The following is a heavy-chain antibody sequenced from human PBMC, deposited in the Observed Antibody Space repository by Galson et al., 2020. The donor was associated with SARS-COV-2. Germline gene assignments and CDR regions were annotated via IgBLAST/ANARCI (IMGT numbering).Heavy chain of an antibody. D-gene: IGHD4-17*01. Sequence: GGSLRLSCAASGFTFSSSAMSWVRQAPGKGLEWLSVISANGARTNYADSVKGRFTIARDNSWNTLYLQMNSLRAEDTAVYYCAKNDEAYGDSRIGYWGQGTLVTVSS. CDR1: GFTFSSSA. CDR2: ISANGART. CDR3: AKNDEAYGDSRIGY. J-gene: IGHJ4*02. V-gene: IGHV3-23*01.